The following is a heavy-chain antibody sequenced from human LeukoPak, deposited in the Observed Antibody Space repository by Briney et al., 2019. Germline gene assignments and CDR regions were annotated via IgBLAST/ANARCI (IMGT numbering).Heavy chain of an antibody. CDR3: SRENGAFSPFGY. D-gene: IGHD2-8*01. J-gene: IGHJ4*02. Sequence: SETLSLTCSVSGDSISSSLYYWGWIRQPPGKGLEWIGSIYYSGSTYYNPSLKSRVTVSLDKSKNHLSLNLTSVTAADTAVYYCSRENGAFSPFGYWGQGTLVTVPS. CDR2: IYYSGST. V-gene: IGHV4-39*07. CDR1: GDSISSSLYY.